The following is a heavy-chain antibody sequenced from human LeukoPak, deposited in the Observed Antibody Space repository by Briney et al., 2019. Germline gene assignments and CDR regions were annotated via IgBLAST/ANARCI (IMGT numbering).Heavy chain of an antibody. CDR2: IHYIGST. D-gene: IGHD3-16*01. V-gene: IGHV4-59*01. CDR3: ASLGFPGGFDY. Sequence: SETLSLTCTVSGGSISSYYWSWIRQPPGKGLEWIGYIHYIGSTNYNPSLKSRVTISVDTSKNQFSLKLSSVTAADTAVYYCASLGFPGGFDYWGQGTLVTVSS. J-gene: IGHJ4*02. CDR1: GGSISSYY.